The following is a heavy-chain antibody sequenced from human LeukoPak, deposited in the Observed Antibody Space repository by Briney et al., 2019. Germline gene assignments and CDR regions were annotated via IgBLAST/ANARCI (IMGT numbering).Heavy chain of an antibody. D-gene: IGHD5-24*01. CDR1: GDGFDNYW. CDR2: IHPSSSAT. J-gene: IGHJ5*02. CDR3: AIRAHLAQLRVDWFDP. Sequence: GESLKISCRVSGDGFDNYWIGWVRHMSGEGLQWVAIIHPSSSATHYSPSFQGRVSISADKAITTAYLQWNSLRTSDTAIYFCAIRAHLAQLRVDWFDPYGQGTLVNVSS. V-gene: IGHV5-51*01.